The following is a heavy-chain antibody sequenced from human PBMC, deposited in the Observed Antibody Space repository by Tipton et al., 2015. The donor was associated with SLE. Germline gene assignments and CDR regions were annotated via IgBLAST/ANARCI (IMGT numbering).Heavy chain of an antibody. CDR1: GGSFSGYY. D-gene: IGHD6-6*01. CDR2: IKHSGST. Sequence: TLSLTCAVYGGSFSGYYWSWIRQSPGKGLEWIGEIKHSGSTNFNPSLKSRVTISVDTSKNQFSLKLSSVTAADTAVYYCASYSSSYFDYWGQGTLVTVSS. J-gene: IGHJ4*02. CDR3: ASYSSSYFDY. V-gene: IGHV4-34*09.